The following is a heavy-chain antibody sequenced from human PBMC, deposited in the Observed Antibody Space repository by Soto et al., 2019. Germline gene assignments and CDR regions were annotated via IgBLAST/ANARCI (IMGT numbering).Heavy chain of an antibody. Sequence: SETLSLTCTVSGGSISSSSYYWGWIRQPPGKGLEWIGSIYYSGSTYYNPSLKSRVTISVDTSKNQFSLKLSSVTAADTAVYYCARHLSVIAMAYDYWGQGTLVTVSS. V-gene: IGHV4-39*01. D-gene: IGHD6-19*01. CDR2: IYYSGST. CDR3: ARHLSVIAMAYDY. J-gene: IGHJ4*02. CDR1: GGSISSSSYY.